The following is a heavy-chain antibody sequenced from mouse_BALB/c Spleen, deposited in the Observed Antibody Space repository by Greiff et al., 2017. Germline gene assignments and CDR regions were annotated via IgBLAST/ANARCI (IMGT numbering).Heavy chain of an antibody. CDR1: GFSLTSYG. Sequence: VKLMESGPSLVQPSQSLSITCTVSGFSLTSYGVHWVRQSPGKGLEWLGVIWRGGSTDYNAAFMSRLSITKDNSKSQVFFKMNSLQADDTARYYCAKKESFYAMDYWGQGTSVTVSS. CDR3: AKKESFYAMDY. J-gene: IGHJ4*01. V-gene: IGHV2-5-1*01. CDR2: IWRGGST.